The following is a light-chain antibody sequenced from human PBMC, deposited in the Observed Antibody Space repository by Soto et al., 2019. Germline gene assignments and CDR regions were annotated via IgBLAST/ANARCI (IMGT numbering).Light chain of an antibody. CDR2: EAS. V-gene: IGLV2-18*01. J-gene: IGLJ1*01. CDR1: STDFVSYNR. CDR3: SLYTSENTYV. Sequence: QSALTQPPSVSGYPGQSVTISCTGTSTDFVSYNRVSWYQQPPGTAPKLMICEASNRPSGVPDRFSGSKSGNTASLTISGLQAADEADYYCSLYTSENTYVFGTGTKVTVL.